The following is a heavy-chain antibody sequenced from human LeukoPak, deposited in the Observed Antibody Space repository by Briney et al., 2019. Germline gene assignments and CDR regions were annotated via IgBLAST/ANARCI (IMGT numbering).Heavy chain of an antibody. CDR1: GGSISSSSYY. D-gene: IGHD3-22*01. CDR2: IYYSGST. V-gene: IGHV4-39*07. J-gene: IGHJ6*03. CDR3: ARVDYYDSSGYLGNYYYYYMDV. Sequence: PSGTLSLTCTVSGGSISSSSYYWGWIRQPPGKGLEWIGSIYYSGSTYYNPSPKSRVTISVDTSKNQFSLKLSSVTAADTAVYYCARVDYYDSSGYLGNYYYYYMDVWGKGTTVTVSS.